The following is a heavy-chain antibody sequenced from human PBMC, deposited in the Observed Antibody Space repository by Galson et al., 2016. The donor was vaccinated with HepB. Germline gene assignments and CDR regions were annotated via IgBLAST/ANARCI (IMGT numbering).Heavy chain of an antibody. CDR1: GFTVNGNH. Sequence: SLRLSCAATGFTVNGNHVTWVRQAPGKGLECVSVIFGGGLTHYADSVRGRFTISSDTSENAVYLQMHSLRTEDTAIYYCAGYGGNSVWGPGTLVTVSS. CDR2: IFGGGLT. CDR3: AGYGGNSV. J-gene: IGHJ4*02. D-gene: IGHD4-23*01. V-gene: IGHV3-53*01.